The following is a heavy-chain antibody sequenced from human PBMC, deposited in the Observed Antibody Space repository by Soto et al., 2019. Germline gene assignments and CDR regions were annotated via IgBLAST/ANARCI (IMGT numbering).Heavy chain of an antibody. CDR3: ASPDLGVSEVPKGGMDV. J-gene: IGHJ6*02. CDR1: GGTFSSYA. D-gene: IGHD2-8*01. Sequence: QVQLVQSGAEVKKPGSSVKVSCKASGGTFSSYAISWVRQAPGQGLEWMGGIIPIFGTANYAQKFQGRVTITADESTSTAYMELSSLRSEDTAVYYCASPDLGVSEVPKGGMDVWGQGTTVTVSS. V-gene: IGHV1-69*12. CDR2: IIPIFGTA.